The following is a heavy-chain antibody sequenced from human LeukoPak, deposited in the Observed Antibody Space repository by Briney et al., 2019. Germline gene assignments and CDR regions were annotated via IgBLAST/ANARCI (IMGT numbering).Heavy chain of an antibody. CDR3: ATGGRYYYDQ. Sequence: GGSLRLSCTASGFTFSGYSMNWIRQAPGKGLEWVSSFGTRSTSIYHAGSVKGRFAISRDNAKNSLYLQVNSLRAEDTAVYYCATGGRYYYDQWGQGTLVTVSS. D-gene: IGHD3-22*01. CDR2: FGTRSTSI. V-gene: IGHV3-21*01. J-gene: IGHJ4*02. CDR1: GFTFSGYS.